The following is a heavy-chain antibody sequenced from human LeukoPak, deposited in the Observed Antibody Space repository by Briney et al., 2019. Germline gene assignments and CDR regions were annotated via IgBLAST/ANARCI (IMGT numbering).Heavy chain of an antibody. D-gene: IGHD1-14*01. V-gene: IGHV3-21*01. CDR3: ARDRGRNSFDY. J-gene: IGHJ4*02. CDR1: GFIFSSYT. CDR2: ISSSGDYI. Sequence: PGGSLRLSCAPSGFIFSSYTMNWVRQAPGKGLEWVSSISSSGDYIYSADSLKGRFTISRDNAKKSLYLQMSSLRAEDTAIYYCARDRGRNSFDYWGQGTLVSVSS.